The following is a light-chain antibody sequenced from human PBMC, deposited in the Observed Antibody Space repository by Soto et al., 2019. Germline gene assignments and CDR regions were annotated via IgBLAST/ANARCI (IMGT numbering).Light chain of an antibody. CDR3: QQYNGWPLT. CDR1: QSVSSK. Sequence: EIVMTQSPDTLSASPGERATLSCRASQSVSSKLAWYRQRPGQAPRLLIYGASTRATDVPDRISGSGSGTEFTLTISSLQSEDFAVYYCQQYNGWPLTFGGGTKVEIK. J-gene: IGKJ4*01. CDR2: GAS. V-gene: IGKV3-15*01.